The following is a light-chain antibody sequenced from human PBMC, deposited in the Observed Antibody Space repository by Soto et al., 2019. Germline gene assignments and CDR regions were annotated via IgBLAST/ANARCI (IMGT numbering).Light chain of an antibody. Sequence: DIVMTQSPDSLAVGLGERAIINCKSSQSVLYSSNNKNYLAWYQQKPGQPPKLLIYWASTRESGVPDRFSGSGSGTDFTLTISSLQAEDVAIYYCQQYYSTPQTFGQGTKVEIK. V-gene: IGKV4-1*01. CDR1: QSVLYSSNNKNY. CDR3: QQYYSTPQT. J-gene: IGKJ1*01. CDR2: WAS.